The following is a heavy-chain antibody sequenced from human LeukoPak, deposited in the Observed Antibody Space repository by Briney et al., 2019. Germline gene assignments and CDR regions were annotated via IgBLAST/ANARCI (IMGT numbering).Heavy chain of an antibody. D-gene: IGHD6-13*01. CDR3: ARVESSSWGLNYYYYYMDV. J-gene: IGHJ6*03. V-gene: IGHV4-59*01. Sequence: PSETLSLTCTVSGGSISSYYWSWIRQPPGKGLEWIGYIYYSGSTNYNPSHKSRVTISVDTSKNQFSLKLSSVTAADTAVYYCARVESSSWGLNYYYYYMDVWGKGTTVTVSS. CDR1: GGSISSYY. CDR2: IYYSGST.